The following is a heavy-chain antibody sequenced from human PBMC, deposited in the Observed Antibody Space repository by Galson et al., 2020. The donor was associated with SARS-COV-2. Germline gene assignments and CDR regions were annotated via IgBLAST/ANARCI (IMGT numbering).Heavy chain of an antibody. CDR3: AKDISLSGKGDFDY. CDR2: ISYDGSNK. Sequence: GGSLRLSCAASGFTFSSYGMHWVRQAPGKGLEWVAVISYDGSNKYYADSVKGRFTISRDNSKNTLYLQMNSLRAEDTAVYYCAKDISLSGKGDFDYWGQGTLVTVSS. D-gene: IGHD1-26*01. CDR1: GFTFSSYG. J-gene: IGHJ4*02. V-gene: IGHV3-30*18.